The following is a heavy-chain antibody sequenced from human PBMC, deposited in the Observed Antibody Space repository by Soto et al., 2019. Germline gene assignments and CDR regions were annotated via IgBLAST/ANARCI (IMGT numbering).Heavy chain of an antibody. CDR3: ARSSRVLLLFGELYPPDY. J-gene: IGHJ4*02. D-gene: IGHD3-10*01. CDR2: IYPGDSDT. CDR1: GYSFTSYW. V-gene: IGHV5-51*01. Sequence: GESLKISCKGSGYSFTSYWIGWVRQMPGKGLEWMGIIYPGDSDTRYSPSFQGQVTISADKSISTPYLQWSSLKALDTAMYYCARSSRVLLLFGELYPPDYWGQGTLVTVPS.